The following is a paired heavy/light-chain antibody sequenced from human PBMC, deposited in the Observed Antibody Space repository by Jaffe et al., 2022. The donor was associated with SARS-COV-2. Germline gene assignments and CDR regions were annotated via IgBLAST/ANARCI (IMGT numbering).Light chain of an antibody. CDR2: KVF. Sequence: EIVLTQTPPSSPVTLGQPASISCRSSQNLVHNNGYTYLSWLHQRPGQPPRLLIYKVFNRFSGVPDRFSGSGARTEFTLKISRVEAEDVGVYYCMQTTQFPYTFGQGTKLEIK. V-gene: IGKV2-24*01. J-gene: IGKJ2*01. CDR3: MQTTQFPYT. CDR1: QNLVHNNGYTY.
Heavy chain of an antibody. Sequence: QVQLQESGPGPVKPSGTLSLICDVSGESISSSHWWNWVRQTPGKGLEWIGEIYISGSTNYNPSLSGRVTISVDKSKNQFSLRLTSVTSADTAVYYCARFTETGMDVWGQGTTVTVSS. CDR3: ARFTETGMDV. CDR1: GESISSSHW. V-gene: IGHV4-4*02. CDR2: IYISGST. J-gene: IGHJ6*02.